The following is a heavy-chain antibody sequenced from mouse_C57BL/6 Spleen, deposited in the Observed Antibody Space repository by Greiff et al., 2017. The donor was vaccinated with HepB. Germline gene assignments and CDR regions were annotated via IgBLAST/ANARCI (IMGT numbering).Heavy chain of an antibody. V-gene: IGHV14-2*01. D-gene: IGHD1-3*01. CDR3: ARSDNLGYFDY. CDR2: IDPEDGET. Sequence: EVKVVESGAELVKPGASVKLSCTASGFNIKDYYMHWVKQRTEQGLEWIGRIDPEDGETKYAPKFQGKATITADTSSNTAYLQLSSLTSEDTAVYYCARSDNLGYFDYWGQGTTLTVSS. J-gene: IGHJ2*01. CDR1: GFNIKDYY.